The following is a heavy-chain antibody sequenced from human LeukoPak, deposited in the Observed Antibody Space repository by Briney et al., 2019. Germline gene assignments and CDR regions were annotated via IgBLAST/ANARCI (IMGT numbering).Heavy chain of an antibody. V-gene: IGHV3-30*18. CDR1: AFTFSSYG. J-gene: IGHJ4*02. CDR3: AKDRDSSGYFVFDH. CDR2: ISYDGSNK. D-gene: IGHD3-22*01. Sequence: GGSLSLSCAASAFTFSSYGMHCVRHAPGDGMEWVAVISYDGSNKYYTDSAKGRFTLSRDNSKNTLYLQMNSLRAEDTAVYHCAKDRDSSGYFVFDHWGQGTLVTVSS.